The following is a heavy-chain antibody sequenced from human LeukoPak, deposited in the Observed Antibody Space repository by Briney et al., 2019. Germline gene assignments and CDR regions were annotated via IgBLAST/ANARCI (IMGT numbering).Heavy chain of an antibody. CDR3: GRQGYTASYYFLDY. CDR1: GGSISSYC. D-gene: IGHD2-2*01. Sequence: PSETLSLTCTVSGGSISSYCWGCVRQPAGKGLEWVWRIYSSGTTNYNPSLKSRLTMSVDTYKNQFSLKLRSVTAADTAIDYCGRQGYTASYYFLDYWSQGTLVTVSS. V-gene: IGHV4-4*07. CDR2: IYSSGTT. J-gene: IGHJ4*02.